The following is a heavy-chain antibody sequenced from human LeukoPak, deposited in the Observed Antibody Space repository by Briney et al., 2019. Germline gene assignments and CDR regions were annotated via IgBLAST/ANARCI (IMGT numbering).Heavy chain of an antibody. Sequence: SVKVSCKASGGTLSSYTISWVRQAPGQGLEWMGRIIPILGIANYAQKFQGRVTITADKSTCTAYMELSSLRSEDTAVYYCAREACSGGSCYSLNYFDYWGQGTLVTVSS. CDR1: GGTLSSYT. V-gene: IGHV1-69*04. J-gene: IGHJ4*02. CDR2: IIPILGIA. D-gene: IGHD2-15*01. CDR3: AREACSGGSCYSLNYFDY.